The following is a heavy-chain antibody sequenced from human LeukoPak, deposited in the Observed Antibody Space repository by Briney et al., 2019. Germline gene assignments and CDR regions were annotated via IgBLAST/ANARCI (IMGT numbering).Heavy chain of an antibody. CDR1: GYTFTSYG. CDR2: ISAYNGNT. D-gene: IGHD1-1*01. J-gene: IGHJ6*02. V-gene: IGHV1-18*01. Sequence: ASVKVSCKASGYTFTSYGISWVRQAPGQGLEWMGWISAYNGNTNHAQKLQGRVTMTTDTSTSTAYMELRSLRSDDTAVYYCARDRALDDYYYGMDVWGQGTTVTVSS. CDR3: ARDRALDDYYYGMDV.